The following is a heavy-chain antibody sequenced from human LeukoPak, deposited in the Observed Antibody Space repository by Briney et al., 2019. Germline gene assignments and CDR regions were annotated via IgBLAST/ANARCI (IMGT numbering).Heavy chain of an antibody. J-gene: IGHJ1*01. CDR1: GFTVSSNY. V-gene: IGHV3-53*01. CDR3: ATGYWTEYFQH. D-gene: IGHD6-13*01. CDR2: IYSGGST. Sequence: GGSLRLSCAASGFTVSSNYMSWVRQAPGKGLKWVSVIYSGGSTYYADSVKGRFTISRDNSKNTLYLQMNSLRAEDTAVYYCATGYWTEYFQHWGQGTLVTVSS.